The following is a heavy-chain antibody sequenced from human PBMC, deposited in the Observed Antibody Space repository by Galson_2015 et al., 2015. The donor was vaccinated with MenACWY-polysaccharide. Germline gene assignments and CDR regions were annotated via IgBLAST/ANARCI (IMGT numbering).Heavy chain of an antibody. V-gene: IGHV3-74*01. CDR1: GFTFSTYW. Sequence: SLRLSCAASGFTFSTYWMYWVRQAPGKGLVWVSRIKSDGSSTNYADSVKGRSTISRDNAKNTLYLQMNSLRAEDTALYYCARGYSAYDWGQGTLVTVSA. D-gene: IGHD5-12*01. J-gene: IGHJ4*02. CDR2: IKSDGSST. CDR3: ARGYSAYD.